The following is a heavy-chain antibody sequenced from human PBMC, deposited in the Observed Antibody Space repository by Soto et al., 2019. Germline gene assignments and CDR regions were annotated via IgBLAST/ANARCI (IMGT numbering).Heavy chain of an antibody. CDR1: GFTFRSYA. D-gene: IGHD6-13*01. Sequence: XXSLRLSYAASGFTFRSYAMRWVLQAPGKGLEWVSAISGSGGSTYYADSVKGRFTISRDNSKNTLYLQMNSLRAEDTAVYYCAKYKYSSTPRGAFDIWGQGTMVTVSS. V-gene: IGHV3-23*01. CDR2: ISGSGGST. CDR3: AKYKYSSTPRGAFDI. J-gene: IGHJ3*02.